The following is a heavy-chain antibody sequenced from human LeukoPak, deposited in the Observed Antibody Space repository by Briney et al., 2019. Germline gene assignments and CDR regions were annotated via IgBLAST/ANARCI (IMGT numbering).Heavy chain of an antibody. CDR3: ARVGTTGTTGDDAFDI. D-gene: IGHD1-1*01. J-gene: IGHJ3*02. CDR2: ISSNGGST. V-gene: IGHV3-64*01. CDR1: GFTFSSYA. Sequence: GGSLRLSCAASGFTFSSYAMHWVRQAPGKGLEYVSAISSNGGSTYYANSVKGRFTISRDNSKNTLYLQMGSLRAEDMAVYYCARVGTTGTTGDDAFDIWGQGTMVTVSS.